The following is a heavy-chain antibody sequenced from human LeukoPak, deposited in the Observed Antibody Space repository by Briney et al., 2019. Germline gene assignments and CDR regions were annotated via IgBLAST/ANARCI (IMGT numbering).Heavy chain of an antibody. CDR1: GAFLNSYY. Sequence: SETLSLTCTVSGAFLNSYYWSWIRQPAGKGLEWIGRIYSGGSTNYTPSLKSRVTLSVDTSKNQFSLRLSSLTVADTAVYYCAREGRYGDYEGYWGQGTLVTVSS. V-gene: IGHV4-4*07. D-gene: IGHD4-17*01. CDR2: IYSGGST. J-gene: IGHJ4*02. CDR3: AREGRYGDYEGY.